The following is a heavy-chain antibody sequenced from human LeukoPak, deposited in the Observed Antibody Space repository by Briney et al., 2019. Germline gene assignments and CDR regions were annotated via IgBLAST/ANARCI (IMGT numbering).Heavy chain of an antibody. J-gene: IGHJ4*02. V-gene: IGHV3-74*01. CDR1: GFTLDTYW. Sequence: GSLRLSCAASGFTLDTYWMHWVRQAPATGLVWVARINSDGSSTSYADSVKGRFTISRDNAKNTLYLQMNSLRADDTAVYYCARDHFSGCPDYWGQGTLVTVSS. CDR2: INSDGSST. CDR3: ARDHFSGCPDY. D-gene: IGHD6-19*01.